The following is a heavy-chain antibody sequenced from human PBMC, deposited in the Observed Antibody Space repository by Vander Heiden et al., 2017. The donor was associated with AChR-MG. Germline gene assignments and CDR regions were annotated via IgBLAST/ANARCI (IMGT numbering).Heavy chain of an antibody. CDR1: GFTPGLPSSSYG. CDR2: VSHDGKVQ. Sequence: QVQLVESGGGVAQPGRSLRLSCAASGFTPGLPSSSYGMHWVRQAPGKGLQWVAVVSHDGKVQYYGDSVNGRFTISRDNSKNTLYLQMNSLRPEDTAVYYCAKEKDQRRSQDLDYWGQGTLVTVSS. CDR3: AKEKDQRRSQDLDY. D-gene: IGHD2-15*01. J-gene: IGHJ4*02. V-gene: IGHV3-30*18.